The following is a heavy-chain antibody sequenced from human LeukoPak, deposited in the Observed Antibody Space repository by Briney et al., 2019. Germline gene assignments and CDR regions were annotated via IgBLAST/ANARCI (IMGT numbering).Heavy chain of an antibody. CDR3: ARMVLMVYGNWFDP. J-gene: IGHJ5*02. Sequence: SETLSLTCTVSGGSISSYYWSWIRQPPGKGLEWIGYIYYSGSTNYNPSLKSRVTISVDTSKNQFSLKLSTVTAADTAVYYCARMVLMVYGNWFDPWGQGTLVTVSS. D-gene: IGHD2-8*01. CDR2: IYYSGST. CDR1: GGSISSYY. V-gene: IGHV4-59*01.